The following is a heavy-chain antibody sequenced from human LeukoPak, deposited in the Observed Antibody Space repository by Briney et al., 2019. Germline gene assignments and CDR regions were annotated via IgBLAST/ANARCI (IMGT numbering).Heavy chain of an antibody. D-gene: IGHD2-15*01. CDR3: ATENIMTPTPRFDY. Sequence: ASVKVSCKASGYTFTDFQMHWVKQATGRGLEWMGRLDPEDGETIYSEKFQGRVTITADTSTDTAYMELSSLRSEDAAVYYCATENIMTPTPRFDYWGQEPRSPSPQ. V-gene: IGHV1-69-2*01. CDR1: GYTFTDFQ. CDR2: LDPEDGET. J-gene: IGHJ4*01.